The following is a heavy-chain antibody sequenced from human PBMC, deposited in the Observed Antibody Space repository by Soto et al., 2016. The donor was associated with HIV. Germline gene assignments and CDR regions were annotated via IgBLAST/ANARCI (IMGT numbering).Heavy chain of an antibody. CDR1: GFTFDDYA. V-gene: IGHV3-9*03. CDR2: ISWNSGSI. Sequence: EVQLVESGGGLVQPGRSLRLSCAASGFTFDDYAMHWVRQAPGKGLEWVSGISWNSGSIGYADSVKGRFTISRDNAKNSLYLQMNSLRAEDMALYYCAKDSTSGPDYYYMDVWGKGTTVTVSS. D-gene: IGHD3-16*01. J-gene: IGHJ6*03. CDR3: AKDSTSGPDYYYMDV.